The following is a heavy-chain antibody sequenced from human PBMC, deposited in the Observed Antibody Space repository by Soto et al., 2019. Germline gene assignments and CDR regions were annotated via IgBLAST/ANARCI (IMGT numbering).Heavy chain of an antibody. CDR1: GFTVSNND. V-gene: IGHV3-66*01. CDR3: AAYSHKGY. D-gene: IGHD3-16*01. Sequence: EEQLVESGGDLVQPGGSLRLSCAASGFTVSNNDMSWVRQAPGKGLEWVSLIYSGGSTYYADSVKGRFTISRDSSKNTLYLQMNSLRAEDTAMYYCAAYSHKGYWGQGTLVTVSS. CDR2: IYSGGST. J-gene: IGHJ4*02.